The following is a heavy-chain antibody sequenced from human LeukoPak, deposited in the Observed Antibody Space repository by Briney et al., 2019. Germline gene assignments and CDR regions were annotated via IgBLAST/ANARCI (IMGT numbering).Heavy chain of an antibody. CDR3: ARVLGSARYIDY. V-gene: IGHV3-66*01. J-gene: IGHJ4*02. CDR2: IYSGGST. D-gene: IGHD6-25*01. CDR1: GFTVSRGY. Sequence: GGSLRLSCAASGFTVSRGYMSWVRQAPGKGLEWVSVIYSGGSTYYADSVKGRFTISRDNSKNTLYLQMNSLRAENTAVYYCARVLGSARYIDYWAREPWSPSPQ.